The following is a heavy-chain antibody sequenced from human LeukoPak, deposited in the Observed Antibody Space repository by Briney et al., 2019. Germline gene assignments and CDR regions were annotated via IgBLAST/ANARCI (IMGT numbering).Heavy chain of an antibody. CDR2: ISYDGSNK. J-gene: IGHJ4*01. CDR3: ARDPESGSYYGRFDY. V-gene: IGHV3-30-3*01. D-gene: IGHD1-26*01. CDR1: GFTFSSHA. Sequence: GGSLRLSCAASGFTFSSHAMHWVRQAPGKGLEWVAVISYDGSNKYYADSVKGRFTISRDNSKNTLYLQMNSLRAEDTAVYYCARDPESGSYYGRFDYWGQGTLVTVSS.